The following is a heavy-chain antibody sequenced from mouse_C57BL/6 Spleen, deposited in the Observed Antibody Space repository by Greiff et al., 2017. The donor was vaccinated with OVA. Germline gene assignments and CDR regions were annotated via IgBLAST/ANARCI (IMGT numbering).Heavy chain of an antibody. CDR2: ISGGGGNT. J-gene: IGHJ2*01. CDR3: ARHDYGDYFDY. V-gene: IGHV5-9*01. Sequence: DVKLVESGGGLVKPGGSLKLSCAASGFTFSSYTMSWVRQTPEKRLEWVATISGGGGNTYYPDSVKGRFTISRDNVKNTLYLQMSSLRSEDTALYYCARHDYGDYFDYWGQGTTLTVSS. CDR1: GFTFSSYT. D-gene: IGHD1-1*01.